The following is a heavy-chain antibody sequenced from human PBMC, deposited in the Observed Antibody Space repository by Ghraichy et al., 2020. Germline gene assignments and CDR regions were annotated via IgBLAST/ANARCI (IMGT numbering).Heavy chain of an antibody. CDR2: IYHSGST. CDR1: GGSISSSNW. D-gene: IGHD2-8*01. V-gene: IGHV4-4*02. Sequence: SETLSLTCAVSGGSISSSNWWSWVRQPPGKGLEWIGEIYHSGSTNYNPSLKSRVTISVDKSKNQFSLKLSSVTAADTAVYYCARVSIVPPKYYYYMDVWGKGTTVTVSS. J-gene: IGHJ6*03. CDR3: ARVSIVPPKYYYYMDV.